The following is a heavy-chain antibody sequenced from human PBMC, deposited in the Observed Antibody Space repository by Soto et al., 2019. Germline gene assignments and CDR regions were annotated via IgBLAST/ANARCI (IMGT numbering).Heavy chain of an antibody. J-gene: IGHJ4*02. D-gene: IGHD6-19*01. V-gene: IGHV1-3*01. CDR1: GYTFTSYA. CDR2: INAGNGNT. CDR3: ASGYISGWYEWELFDY. Sequence: ASVEVSCKASGYTFTSYAMHWVRQAPGQRLEWMGWINAGNGNTKYSQKFQGRVTITRDTSASTAYMELSSLRSEDTAVYYCASGYISGWYEWELFDYWGQGTLVTVSS.